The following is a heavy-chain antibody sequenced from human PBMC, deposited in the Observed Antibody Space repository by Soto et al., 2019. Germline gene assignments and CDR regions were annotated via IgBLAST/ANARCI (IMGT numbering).Heavy chain of an antibody. CDR1: GGSISSGGYY. J-gene: IGHJ4*02. D-gene: IGHD2-8*01. Sequence: SETLSLTCTVSGGSISSGGYYWSWIRQHPGKGLEWIGYIYYSGSTYYNPSLKSRVTISVDTSKNQFSLKLSSVTAADTAVYYCARGGHCTNGVCYGYWGQGTLVTVSS. V-gene: IGHV4-31*03. CDR2: IYYSGST. CDR3: ARGGHCTNGVCYGY.